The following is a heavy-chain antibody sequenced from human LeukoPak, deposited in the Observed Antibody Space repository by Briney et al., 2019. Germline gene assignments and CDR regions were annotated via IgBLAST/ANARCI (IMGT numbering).Heavy chain of an antibody. D-gene: IGHD1-26*01. CDR2: INNDGSGT. CDR3: ARDQDGPGATVDH. V-gene: IGHV3-74*01. J-gene: IGHJ5*02. CDR1: GFTLSSYW. Sequence: GGSLRLSCAASGFTLSSYWMQWVRQAPGKGLVWVSRINNDGSGTTYADSAKGRFTISRDNAKNTLYLQMNSLRAEDTAIYYCARDQDGPGATVDHWGQGTLVTVSS.